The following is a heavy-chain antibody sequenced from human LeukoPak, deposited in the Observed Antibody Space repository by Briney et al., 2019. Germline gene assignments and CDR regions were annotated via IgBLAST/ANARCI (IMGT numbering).Heavy chain of an antibody. CDR3: AELGITMIGGV. J-gene: IGHJ6*04. D-gene: IGHD3-10*02. V-gene: IGHV3-48*04. Sequence: GGSLRLSCAASGFTFSSYSMNWVRQAQGKGLEGVSYISSSGSTIYYADSVKGRFTISRDNAKNSLYLQMNSLRAEDTAVYYCAELGITMIGGVWGKGTTVTISS. CDR2: ISSSGSTI. CDR1: GFTFSSYS.